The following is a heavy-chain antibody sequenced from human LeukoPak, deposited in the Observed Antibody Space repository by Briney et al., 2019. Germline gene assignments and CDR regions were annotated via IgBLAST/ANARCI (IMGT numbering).Heavy chain of an antibody. CDR2: ISYDGSNK. Sequence: PGGSLRLSCAASGFTFSSYAMHWVRQAPGKGLEWVAVISYDGSNKYYADSVKGRFTISRDNSKNTLYLQMNSLRAEDTAVYYCAREPNDSSGYFLGPQPRSWYFDLWGRGTLVTVSS. J-gene: IGHJ2*01. CDR3: AREPNDSSGYFLGPQPRSWYFDL. D-gene: IGHD3-22*01. CDR1: GFTFSSYA. V-gene: IGHV3-30-3*01.